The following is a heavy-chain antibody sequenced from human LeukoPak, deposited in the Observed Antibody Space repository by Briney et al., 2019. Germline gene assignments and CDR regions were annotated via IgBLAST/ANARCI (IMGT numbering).Heavy chain of an antibody. V-gene: IGHV3-48*03. J-gene: IGHJ3*02. Sequence: GGSLRLSCAASGFIFSNYEMNWVHQAPGKGLEWISYTTTSGGFKIYADSVKGRFTISRDNAKNSLYLQLNSLRAEDTGLYYCAREMPMVKGDALDIWGQGTMVTVSS. CDR3: AREMPMVKGDALDI. CDR2: TTTSGGFK. D-gene: IGHD5-18*01. CDR1: GFIFSNYE.